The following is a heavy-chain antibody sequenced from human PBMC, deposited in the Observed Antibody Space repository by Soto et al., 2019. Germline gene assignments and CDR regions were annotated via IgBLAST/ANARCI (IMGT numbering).Heavy chain of an antibody. Sequence: QVQLVQSGAEVKKPGSSVKVSCKASGGTFSSYTISWVRQAPGQGLEWMGRIIPILGIANYAQKFQGRVTITADKSTSTAYMELSSLRSEDTAVYYCARDSRYSSSWSLFDPWVQGTLVTVSS. CDR3: ARDSRYSSSWSLFDP. J-gene: IGHJ5*02. CDR2: IIPILGIA. CDR1: GGTFSSYT. D-gene: IGHD6-13*01. V-gene: IGHV1-69*08.